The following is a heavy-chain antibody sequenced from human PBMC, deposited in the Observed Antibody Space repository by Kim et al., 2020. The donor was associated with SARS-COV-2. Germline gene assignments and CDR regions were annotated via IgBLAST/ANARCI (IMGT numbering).Heavy chain of an antibody. D-gene: IGHD4-17*01. J-gene: IGHJ4*02. CDR1: GFTFISYA. Sequence: GGSLRLSCSASGFTFISYAMHWVRQAPGKGLEYVSAISSNGGSTDYADSVKGRFIISRDNSKNTLYLQMSSLRAEDTAIYYCVKDRYGDYAGDYWGQGTLVTVSS. CDR2: ISSNGGST. V-gene: IGHV3-64D*09. CDR3: VKDRYGDYAGDY.